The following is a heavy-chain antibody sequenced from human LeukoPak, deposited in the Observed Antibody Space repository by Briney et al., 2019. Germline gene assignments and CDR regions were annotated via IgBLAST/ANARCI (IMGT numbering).Heavy chain of an antibody. D-gene: IGHD3-10*01. V-gene: IGHV1-2*06. J-gene: IGHJ5*02. CDR2: INPNSGGT. CDR1: GYTFTGYY. Sequence: ASVKVSCKASGYTFTGYYMHWVRQAPGQGLEWMGRINPNSGGTNYAQKFQGRVTMTRDTSISTAYMELSRLRSDDTAVYYCARSSARGGSGSQPWGQGTLVTVSS. CDR3: ARSSARGGSGSQP.